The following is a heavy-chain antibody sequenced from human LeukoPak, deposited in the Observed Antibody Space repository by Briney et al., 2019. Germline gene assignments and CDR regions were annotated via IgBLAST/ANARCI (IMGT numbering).Heavy chain of an antibody. CDR3: ARDRLGGFDY. V-gene: IGHV4-59*01. D-gene: IGHD3-16*01. Sequence: SETLSLTCTVSGGSISSYYWSWNRQPPGKGLEWIGYIYYSGCTNYNPSLKSRVTISVDTSKNQFSLKLSSVTAADTAVYYCARDRLGGFDYWGQGTLVTVSS. CDR2: IYYSGCT. CDR1: GGSISSYY. J-gene: IGHJ4*02.